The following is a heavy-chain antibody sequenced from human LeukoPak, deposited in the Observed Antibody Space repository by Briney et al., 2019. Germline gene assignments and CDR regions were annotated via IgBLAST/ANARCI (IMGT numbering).Heavy chain of an antibody. V-gene: IGHV4-34*01. CDR3: ASLRIAPAGTKEYYFDY. D-gene: IGHD6-13*01. J-gene: IGHJ4*02. Sequence: SETLSLTCAVYGGSFSGNYWSWIRQPPGKGLEWIGEINRSGSTNYNPSLKSRVTISGDTSKNQFSLKLSSVTAADTAVYYCASLRIAPAGTKEYYFDYWGQGTLVTVSS. CDR2: INRSGST. CDR1: GGSFSGNY.